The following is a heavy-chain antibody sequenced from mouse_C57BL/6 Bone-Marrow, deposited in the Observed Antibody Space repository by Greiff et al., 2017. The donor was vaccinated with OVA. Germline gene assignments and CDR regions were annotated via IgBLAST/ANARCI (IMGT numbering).Heavy chain of an antibody. CDR3: ASPHYGSSHYYAMDY. J-gene: IGHJ4*01. CDR2: IWSGGST. Sequence: VQLKESGPGLVQPSQSLSITCTVSGFSLTSYGVHWVRQSPGKGLEWLGVIWSGGSTDYNAAFISRLSISKDNSKSQVFFKMNSLQADDTAIYYCASPHYGSSHYYAMDYWGQGTSVTVSS. D-gene: IGHD1-1*01. V-gene: IGHV2-2*01. CDR1: GFSLTSYG.